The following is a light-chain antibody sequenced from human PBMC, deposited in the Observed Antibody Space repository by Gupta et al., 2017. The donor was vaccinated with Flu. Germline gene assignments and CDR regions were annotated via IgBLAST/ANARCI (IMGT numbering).Light chain of an antibody. J-gene: IGKJ2*01. CDR2: DAS. CDR3: QKRSNWPPYT. V-gene: IGKV3-11*01. CDR1: QSVGTY. Sequence: ETVLTPPPATLSLSPGERATLSCRASQSVGTYLAWYQQKPGQTPRLLIYDASNRATGIPARFSGSGSGTDFILTISSLEPEDFAVYYCQKRSNWPPYTFGQGTRLEIK.